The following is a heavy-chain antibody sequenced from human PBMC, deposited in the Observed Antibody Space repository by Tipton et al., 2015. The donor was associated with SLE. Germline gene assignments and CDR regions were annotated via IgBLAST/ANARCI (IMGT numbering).Heavy chain of an antibody. Sequence: TLSLTCALYGGSFSGYYWNWIRQPPGKGLEWIGEINHSGSTNYNPSLKSRVTMSVDTSKNQFSLKLSSVTAADTAVYYCARDPGAVAGYFDYWGQGTLVTVSS. CDR3: ARDPGAVAGYFDY. V-gene: IGHV4-34*01. CDR1: GGSFSGYY. J-gene: IGHJ4*02. D-gene: IGHD6-19*01. CDR2: INHSGST.